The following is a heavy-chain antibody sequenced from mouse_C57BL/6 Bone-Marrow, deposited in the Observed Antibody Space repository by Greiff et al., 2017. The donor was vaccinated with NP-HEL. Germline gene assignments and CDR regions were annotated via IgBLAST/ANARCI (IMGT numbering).Heavy chain of an antibody. Sequence: EVQRVESGEGLVKPGGSLKLSCAASGFTFSSYAMSWVRQTPEKRLEWVAYISSGGDYIYYADTVKGRFTISRDNARNTLYLQMSSLKSEDTAMYYCTRDEGANWEDAMGDWGQRTSVTVSS. V-gene: IGHV5-9-1*02. CDR3: TRDEGANWEDAMGD. J-gene: IGHJ4*01. CDR2: ISSGGDYI. CDR1: GFTFSSYA. D-gene: IGHD4-1*01.